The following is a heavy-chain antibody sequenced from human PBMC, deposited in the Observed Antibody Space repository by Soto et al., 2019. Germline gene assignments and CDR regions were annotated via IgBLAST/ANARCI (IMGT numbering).Heavy chain of an antibody. CDR3: AKDRRSSLYYYYGMDV. V-gene: IGHV3-23*01. D-gene: IGHD6-13*01. CDR2: ISGSGGST. CDR1: GFTFSSYA. J-gene: IGHJ6*02. Sequence: PGGSLRLSCAASGFTFSSYAMSWVRQAPGKGLEWVSAISGSGGSTYYADSVKGRFTISRDNSKNALYLQMNSLRAEDTAVYYCAKDRRSSLYYYYGMDVWGQGTTVTGSS.